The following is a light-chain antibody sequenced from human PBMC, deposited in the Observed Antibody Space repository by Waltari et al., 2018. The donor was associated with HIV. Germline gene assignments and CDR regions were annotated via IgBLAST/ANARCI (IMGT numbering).Light chain of an antibody. Sequence: QSALTQPPSASGSPGQSVTSSCTGTSGDVGGSEYVSWCQTFPGKAHKVLIAEVSKRPSGVPARFSGSKSGNTASLTVSGLQAEDEADYYCSSYAGNNNWVFGGGTKLTVL. CDR1: SGDVGGSEY. CDR2: EVS. CDR3: SSYAGNNNWV. J-gene: IGLJ3*02. V-gene: IGLV2-8*01.